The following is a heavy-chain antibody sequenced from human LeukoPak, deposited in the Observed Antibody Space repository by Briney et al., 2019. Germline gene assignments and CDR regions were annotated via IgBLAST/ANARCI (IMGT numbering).Heavy chain of an antibody. V-gene: IGHV3-7*01. J-gene: IGHJ3*02. CDR1: GFTFSNYW. CDR2: IKQDGSEK. CDR3: ARGGMVRRVMGAFDI. Sequence: PGGSLRLSCAASGFTFSNYWMSWVRQAPGKGLEWVANIKQDGSEKYYVDSVKGRFTVSRDNAKNSLYQQMNSLRAEDTAVFYYARGGMVRRVMGAFDIWGQGTLVTVSS. D-gene: IGHD3-10*01.